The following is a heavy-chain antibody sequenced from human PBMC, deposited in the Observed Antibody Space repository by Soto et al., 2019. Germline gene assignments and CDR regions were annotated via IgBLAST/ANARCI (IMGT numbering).Heavy chain of an antibody. CDR1: GFTYEDYA. J-gene: IGHJ4*02. CDR2: MSWNSGNI. Sequence: GGSLRLSCVASGFTYEDYAMHWVRQAPGKGLEWVSGMSWNSGNIGYADSVKGRFTISRDNAKKSLYLQMNSLRAEDTAFYYCAKDRSSAAYYFDAWGRGTLVTVSS. D-gene: IGHD2-2*01. V-gene: IGHV3-9*01. CDR3: AKDRSSAAYYFDA.